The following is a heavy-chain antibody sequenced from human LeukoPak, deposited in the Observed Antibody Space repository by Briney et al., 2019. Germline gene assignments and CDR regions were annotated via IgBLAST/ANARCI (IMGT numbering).Heavy chain of an antibody. J-gene: IGHJ4*02. CDR3: ARSRKHYGSGSYYKLGFDY. CDR1: GGSFSGYY. CDR2: INHSGST. V-gene: IGHV4-34*01. Sequence: SETLSLTCAVYGGSFSGYYWSWIRQPPGKGLEWIGEINHSGSTNYNPSLKSRVTISVHTSKNQFSLKLSSVTAADTAVYYCARSRKHYGSGSYYKLGFDYWGQGTLVTVSS. D-gene: IGHD3-10*01.